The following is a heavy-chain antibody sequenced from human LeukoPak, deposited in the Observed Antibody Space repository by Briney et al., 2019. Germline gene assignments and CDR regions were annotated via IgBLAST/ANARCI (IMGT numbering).Heavy chain of an antibody. J-gene: IGHJ5*02. D-gene: IGHD4-23*01. CDR3: AKESRILRWYPRRRGNWFDP. CDR1: GFTFSSYA. CDR2: ISYDGSNK. V-gene: IGHV3-30*04. Sequence: SGGSLRLSCAASGFTFSSYAMHWVRQAPGKGLEWVAVISYDGSNKYYADSVKGRFTISRDNSKNTLYLQMNSLRAEDTAVYYCAKESRILRWYPRRRGNWFDPWGQGTLVTVSS.